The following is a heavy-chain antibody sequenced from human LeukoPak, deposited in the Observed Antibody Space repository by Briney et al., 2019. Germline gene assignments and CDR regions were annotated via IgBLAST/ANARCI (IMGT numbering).Heavy chain of an antibody. CDR3: ARGVAAATRPLFDP. CDR2: INHSGST. CDR1: GGSFSGYY. V-gene: IGHV4-34*01. D-gene: IGHD6-13*01. J-gene: IGHJ5*02. Sequence: SETLSLTCAVYGGSFSGYYWSWIRQPPGKGLEWIGEINHSGSTNYNPPLKSRVTISVDTSKNQFSLKLSSVTAADTAVYYCARGVAAATRPLFDPWGQGTLVTVSS.